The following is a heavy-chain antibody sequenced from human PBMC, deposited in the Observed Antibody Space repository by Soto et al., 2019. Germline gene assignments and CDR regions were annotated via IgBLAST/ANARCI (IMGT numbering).Heavy chain of an antibody. V-gene: IGHV4-59*12. J-gene: IGHJ6*03. CDR1: GGSISSYY. Sequence: SETLSLTCTVSGGSISSYYWSWIRQPPGKGLEWIGYIHYSGSTNYNPSLKSRVTISVDTSKNQFSLKLSTVTAADTAVYYCAREVAAAGTGYYYMDVWGKGTTVTVSS. CDR3: AREVAAAGTGYYYMDV. CDR2: IHYSGST. D-gene: IGHD6-13*01.